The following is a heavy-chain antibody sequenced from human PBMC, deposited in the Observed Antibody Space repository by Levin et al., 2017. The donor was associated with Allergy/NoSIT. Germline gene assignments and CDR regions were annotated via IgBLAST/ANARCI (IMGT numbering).Heavy chain of an antibody. CDR1: GGSISSYY. V-gene: IGHV4-59*01. J-gene: IGHJ6*02. D-gene: IGHD5-24*01. CDR3: ARVSEEMATIGWYYGMDV. Sequence: PSETLSLTCTVSGGSISSYYWSWIRQPPGKGLEWIGYIYYSGSTNYNPSLKSRVTISVDTSKNQFSLKLSSVTAADTAVYYCARVSEEMATIGWYYGMDVWGQGTTVTVSS. CDR2: IYYSGST.